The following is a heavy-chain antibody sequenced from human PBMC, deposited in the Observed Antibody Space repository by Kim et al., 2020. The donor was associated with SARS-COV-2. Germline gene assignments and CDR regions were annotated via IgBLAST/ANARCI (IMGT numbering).Heavy chain of an antibody. CDR2: ISSSGSTI. CDR3: ARDKGVEWLRFPDAFDI. D-gene: IGHD5-12*01. CDR1: GFTFSSYE. V-gene: IGHV3-48*03. J-gene: IGHJ3*02. Sequence: GGSLRLSCAASGFTFSSYEMNWVRQAPGKGLEWVSYISSSGSTIYYADSVKGRFTISRDNAKNSLYLQMNSLRAEDTAVYYCARDKGVEWLRFPDAFDIWGQGTMVTVSS.